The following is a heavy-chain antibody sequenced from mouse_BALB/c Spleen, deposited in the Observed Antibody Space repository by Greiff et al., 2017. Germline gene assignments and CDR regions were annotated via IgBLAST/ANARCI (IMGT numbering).Heavy chain of an antibody. CDR2: IWRGGST. CDR1: GFSLTSYG. CDR3: AKSNYYGSSYERGFPY. V-gene: IGHV2-5-1*01. Sequence: VKLVESGPSLVQPSQSLSITCTVSGFSLTSYGVHWVRQSPGKGLEWLGVIWRGGSTDYNAAFMSRLSITKDNSKSQVFFKMNSLQADDTAIYYCAKSNYYGSSYERGFPYWGQGTLVTVSA. J-gene: IGHJ3*01. D-gene: IGHD1-1*01.